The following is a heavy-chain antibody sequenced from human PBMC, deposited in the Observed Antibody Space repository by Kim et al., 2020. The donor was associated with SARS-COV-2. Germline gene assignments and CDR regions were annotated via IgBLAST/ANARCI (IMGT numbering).Heavy chain of an antibody. CDR3: ARVTGAVADHYFDY. V-gene: IGHV3-48*02. Sequence: GGSLRLSCAASGFTFSSYSMNWVRQAPGKGLEWVSYISSSSSTIYYADSVKGRFTISRDNAKNSLYLQMNSLRDEDTAVYYCARVTGAVADHYFDYWGQGTLVTVSS. J-gene: IGHJ4*02. CDR2: ISSSSSTI. D-gene: IGHD6-19*01. CDR1: GFTFSSYS.